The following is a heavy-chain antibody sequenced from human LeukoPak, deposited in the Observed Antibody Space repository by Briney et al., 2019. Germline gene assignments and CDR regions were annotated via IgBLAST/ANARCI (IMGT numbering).Heavy chain of an antibody. CDR2: ISRSGGTM. CDR1: GFTFSSYE. D-gene: IGHD1-1*01. J-gene: IGHJ4*02. CDR3: ARDWKTNSFDY. V-gene: IGHV3-48*03. Sequence: GGSLRLSCAASGFTFSSYEMNWVRQAPGKGLEWVSYISRSGGTMFHADSVRGRFTISRDNAKNSLYLQMNSLRVEDTAIYYCARDWKTNSFDYWGQGTLVTVSS.